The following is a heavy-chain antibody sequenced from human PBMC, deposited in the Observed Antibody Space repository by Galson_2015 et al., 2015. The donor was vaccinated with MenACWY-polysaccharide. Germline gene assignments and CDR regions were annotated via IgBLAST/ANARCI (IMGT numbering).Heavy chain of an antibody. V-gene: IGHV1-8*01. CDR2: MNPNSGNT. J-gene: IGHJ4*02. CDR1: GYTFTSYD. Sequence: SVKASCKASGYTFTSYDINWVRQATGQGLEWMGRMNPNSGNTGYAQKFQGRVTMTRNSSMSTAYMELSSLRSDDTAVYYCARGMGATSRPNYWGQGTLVIVSS. D-gene: IGHD1-26*01. CDR3: ARGMGATSRPNY.